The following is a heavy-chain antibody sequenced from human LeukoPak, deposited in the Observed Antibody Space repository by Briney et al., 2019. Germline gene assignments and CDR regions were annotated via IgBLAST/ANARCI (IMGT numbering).Heavy chain of an antibody. J-gene: IGHJ4*02. D-gene: IGHD3-22*01. CDR2: IYPGDSDT. CDR1: GYRFTSYW. V-gene: IGHV5-51*01. CDR3: ARSTDYYDSSGYDYYFDY. Sequence: GESLKISCKASGYRFTSYWIGWVRQMPGKGLEWMGIIYPGDSDTRYSPSFQGQVTISADKSISTAYLQWSSLKASDTAMYYCARSTDYYDSSGYDYYFDYWGQGTLVTVSS.